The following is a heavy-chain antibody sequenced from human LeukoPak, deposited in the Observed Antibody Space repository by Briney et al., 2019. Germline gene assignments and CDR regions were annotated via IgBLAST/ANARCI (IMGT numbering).Heavy chain of an antibody. CDR3: ARRRQVTSYSPYAFDV. CDR1: GGSFSGYY. CDR2: INHSGST. D-gene: IGHD2-15*01. J-gene: IGHJ3*01. Sequence: SETLSLTCAVYGGSFSGYYWSWIRQPPGKGLEWIGEINHSGSTNYNPSLKSRVTISLDTSKNQFSLRLASVTAADTAVYYCARRRQVTSYSPYAFDVWGQGTVVTVSS. V-gene: IGHV4-34*01.